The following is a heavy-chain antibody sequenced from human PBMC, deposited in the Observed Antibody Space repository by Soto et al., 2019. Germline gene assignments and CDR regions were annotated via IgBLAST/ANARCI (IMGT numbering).Heavy chain of an antibody. J-gene: IGHJ5*02. Sequence: PGGSLRLSCAACGFTFDDYAMHWVRQAPWKGLEWVSGLSWNSGSIGYADSVKGRFNISRDNAKNSLYLQMNSLRIEDTALYYCEKDLNVNNGNYYAPFDPWGQRILVPVSS. CDR1: GFTFDDYA. D-gene: IGHD5-12*01. V-gene: IGHV3-9*01. CDR2: LSWNSGSI. CDR3: EKDLNVNNGNYYAPFDP.